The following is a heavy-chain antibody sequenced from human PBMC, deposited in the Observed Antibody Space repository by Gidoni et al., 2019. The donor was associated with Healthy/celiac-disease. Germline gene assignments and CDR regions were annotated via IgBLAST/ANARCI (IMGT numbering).Heavy chain of an antibody. V-gene: IGHV2-5*01. CDR3: AHRRGPLLWFGELFTGDFDY. Sequence: QITLKESGPTLVKPTQTLTLTCTFSGFSLSTSGVGVGWILQPPGKALEWLALIYWTDDNEYSPALKSRLTITKDTSKNQVVLTMTNMDPVDTATYYCAHRRGPLLWFGELFTGDFDYWGQGTLVTVSS. D-gene: IGHD3-10*01. CDR2: IYWTDDN. J-gene: IGHJ4*02. CDR1: GFSLSTSGVG.